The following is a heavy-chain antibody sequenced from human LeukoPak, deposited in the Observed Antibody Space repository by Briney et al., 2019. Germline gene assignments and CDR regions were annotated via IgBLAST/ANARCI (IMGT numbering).Heavy chain of an antibody. CDR1: GGTFSSYS. V-gene: IGHV1-69*05. CDR3: ARVDRYHYYLDV. J-gene: IGHJ6*03. CDR2: IMPLFNTA. Sequence: SVKVSCKASGGTFSSYSITWVRQAPGQGLEWMGGIMPLFNTANYAQQFQGRVTITTDESTSTAYMELSSLRFEDTAMYYCARVDRYHYYLDVWGKGTTATVSS.